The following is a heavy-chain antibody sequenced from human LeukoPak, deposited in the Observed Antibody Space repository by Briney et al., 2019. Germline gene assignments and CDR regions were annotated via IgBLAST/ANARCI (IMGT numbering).Heavy chain of an antibody. D-gene: IGHD3-10*01. CDR1: GYFISSGYY. V-gene: IGHV4-38-2*01. CDR2: IYHSGST. J-gene: IGHJ4*02. Sequence: SETLSLTCAVSGYFISSGYYWGWNRQPPGKGLEWIGCIYHSGSTYYNPSVKSRVTISVDTSKNQFSLKLSSVTAADTAVYYCARTQLRGFYFDYWGQETLVTVSS. CDR3: ARTQLRGFYFDY.